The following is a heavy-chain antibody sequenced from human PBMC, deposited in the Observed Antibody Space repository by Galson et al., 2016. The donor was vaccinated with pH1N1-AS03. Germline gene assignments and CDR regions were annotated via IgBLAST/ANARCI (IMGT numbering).Heavy chain of an antibody. Sequence: SVKVSCKASGDTFSNYAISWVRQAPGQGLEWMGGVIPTLGITKHAQNFQDRVTITAEKSTSTVYLELSSLRSEDTAAYYCARGKGDGYNLGAVEYWGQGTQVTVSP. CDR1: GDTFSNYA. D-gene: IGHD5-24*01. J-gene: IGHJ4*02. CDR2: VIPTLGIT. CDR3: ARGKGDGYNLGAVEY. V-gene: IGHV1-69*10.